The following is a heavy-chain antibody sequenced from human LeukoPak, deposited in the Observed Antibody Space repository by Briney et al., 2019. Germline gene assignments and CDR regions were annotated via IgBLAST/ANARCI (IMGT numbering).Heavy chain of an antibody. D-gene: IGHD6-13*01. CDR3: AKVRLYSNSWYPDAFDI. J-gene: IGHJ3*02. CDR1: GFTFSSYA. Sequence: PGGSLRLSCAASGFTFSSYAMSWVRQAPGKGLEWVSAISGSGGSTYYADSVKGRFTISRDNSKNTPYLQMNSLRAEDTAVYYCAKVRLYSNSWYPDAFDIWGQGTMVTVSS. V-gene: IGHV3-23*01. CDR2: ISGSGGST.